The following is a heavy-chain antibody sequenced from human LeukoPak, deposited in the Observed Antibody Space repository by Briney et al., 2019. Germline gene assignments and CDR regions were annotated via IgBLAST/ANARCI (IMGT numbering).Heavy chain of an antibody. Sequence: PGRFLRLSCAASGFIFSSYAMHWVRQAPGKGLEWVVVISYDGSNRYYANSVKGRFTISRDNSKNTLYLQMNSLRAEDTAVYYCARELQRTFDYWGQGTLVTVSS. CDR3: ARELQRTFDY. J-gene: IGHJ4*02. CDR2: ISYDGSNR. CDR1: GFIFSSYA. V-gene: IGHV3-30*04.